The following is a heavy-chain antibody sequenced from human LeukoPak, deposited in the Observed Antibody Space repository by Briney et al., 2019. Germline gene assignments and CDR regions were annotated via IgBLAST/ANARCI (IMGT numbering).Heavy chain of an antibody. D-gene: IGHD3-3*01. Sequence: GESLKISCKGSGYTFSSYWVGWVRQMPGKGLEWMGIIYPGDSDTRYSPSLQGQVTISVDTSIGTAYLQWSSLKASDTAIYYCARQNDFRLDYWGQGTLVTVSS. J-gene: IGHJ4*02. CDR1: GYTFSSYW. CDR2: IYPGDSDT. CDR3: ARQNDFRLDY. V-gene: IGHV5-51*01.